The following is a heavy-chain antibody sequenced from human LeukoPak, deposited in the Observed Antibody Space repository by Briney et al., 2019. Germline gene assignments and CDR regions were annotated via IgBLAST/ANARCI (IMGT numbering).Heavy chain of an antibody. D-gene: IGHD3-10*01. V-gene: IGHV3-23*01. Sequence: PGGSLRLSCAASGFAVGSDYMSWVRQAPGKGLEWVSAISGSGGSTYYADSVKGRFTISRDNSKNTLYLQMNSLRAEDTAVYYCAKDVLASYYGSGSTLHAFDIWGQGTMVTVSS. CDR2: ISGSGGST. CDR1: GFAVGSDY. CDR3: AKDVLASYYGSGSTLHAFDI. J-gene: IGHJ3*02.